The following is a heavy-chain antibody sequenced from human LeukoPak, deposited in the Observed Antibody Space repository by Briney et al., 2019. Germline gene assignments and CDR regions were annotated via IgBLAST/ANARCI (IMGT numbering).Heavy chain of an antibody. J-gene: IGHJ4*02. D-gene: IGHD6-19*01. CDR2: IYHSGST. CDR1: GGSISSGGYS. Sequence: PSETLSLTCAVSGGSISSGGYSWSWIRQPPGKGLEWIGYIYHSGSTYYNPSLKSRVTISVDRSKNQFSLKLSSVTAADTAVYYCARVRLGYFDYWGQGTLVTVSS. CDR3: ARVRLGYFDY. V-gene: IGHV4-30-2*01.